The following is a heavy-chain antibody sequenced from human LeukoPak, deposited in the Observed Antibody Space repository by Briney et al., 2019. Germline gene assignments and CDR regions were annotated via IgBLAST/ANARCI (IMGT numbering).Heavy chain of an antibody. D-gene: IGHD6-19*01. CDR1: GGSFSGYY. V-gene: IGHV4-34*01. CDR3: ARSRGVSSGWTLDNWFDP. CDR2: INHSGST. Sequence: SETLSLTCAVYGGSFSGYYWSWLRQPPGKGLERIGEINHSGSTNYNPSLKSRVTISVDTSKNQFSLKLSSVTAADTAVYYCARSRGVSSGWTLDNWFDPWGQGTLVTVSS. J-gene: IGHJ5*02.